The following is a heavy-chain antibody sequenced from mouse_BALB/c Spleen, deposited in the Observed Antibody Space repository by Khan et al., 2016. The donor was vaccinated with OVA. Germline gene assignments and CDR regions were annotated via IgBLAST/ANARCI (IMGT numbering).Heavy chain of an antibody. V-gene: IGHV1-22*01. CDR3: ARNNSFDTCFAY. CDR2: IHPNSDIT. Sequence: EVQLQQSGPELVKPGASLKMYCKTSGYTFTEYAMHWVKQSHGKSLEWIGNIHPNSDITSYHQKFEDKATLTVDKSSSTAYLELRSLTSDDSAVYYWARNNSFDTCFAYWGQGTLVTVSA. D-gene: IGHD2-12*01. J-gene: IGHJ3*01. CDR1: GYTFTEYA.